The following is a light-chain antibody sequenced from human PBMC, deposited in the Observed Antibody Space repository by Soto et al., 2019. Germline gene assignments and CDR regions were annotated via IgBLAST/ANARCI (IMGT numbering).Light chain of an antibody. CDR3: QQYYSYPRT. J-gene: IGKJ1*01. CDR1: QGISSY. CDR2: AAS. V-gene: IGKV1-8*01. Sequence: AIRMTQSPSSLSASTGDRVTITCRASQGISSYVAWYQQKPGKAPKLLIYAASTLQSGVPSRFSGSGSGTDFTLTISCLQSVDFANYYCQQYYSYPRTFGQGTKVEIK.